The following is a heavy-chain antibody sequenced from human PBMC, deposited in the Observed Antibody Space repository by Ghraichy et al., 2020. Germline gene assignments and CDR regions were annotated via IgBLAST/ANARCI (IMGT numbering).Heavy chain of an antibody. CDR2: ISGSGGST. Sequence: GGSLRLSCAASGFTFSSYAMSWVRQAPGKGLEWVSAISGSGGSTYYADSVKGRFTISRDNSKNTLYLQMNSLRVEDTAVYYCAKADLSRVAGNDYWGQGTLVTVSS. J-gene: IGHJ4*02. CDR1: GFTFSSYA. CDR3: AKADLSRVAGNDY. V-gene: IGHV3-23*01. D-gene: IGHD6-19*01.